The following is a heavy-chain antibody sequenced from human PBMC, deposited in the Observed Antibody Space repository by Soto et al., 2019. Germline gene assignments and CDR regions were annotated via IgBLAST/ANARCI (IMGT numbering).Heavy chain of an antibody. CDR3: ARNLAAAQLDY. CDR1: GGPISSCSYY. J-gene: IGHJ4*02. V-gene: IGHV4-39*01. Sequence: SETLSLTCSVSGGPISSCSYYWGWIRQPPGKGLEWIASMYFSGTTYYNPSLRSRVTISVDTSRNQFSLKLTSVTAADTAVYYCARNLAAAQLDYWGQGTLVTVSS. CDR2: MYFSGTT. D-gene: IGHD6-13*01.